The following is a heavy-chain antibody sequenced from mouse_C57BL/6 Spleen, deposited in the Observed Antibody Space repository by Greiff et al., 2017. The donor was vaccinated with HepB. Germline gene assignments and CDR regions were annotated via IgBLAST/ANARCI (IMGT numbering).Heavy chain of an antibody. CDR3: AREGRTAPYGSSPWFAY. V-gene: IGHV1-55*01. CDR2: IYPGSGST. J-gene: IGHJ3*01. Sequence: QVQLQQPGAELVKPGASVKMSCKASGYTFTSYWITWVKQRPGQGLEWIGDIYPGSGSTNYNEKFKSKATLTVDTSSSTAYMQLSSLTSEDSAVYYCAREGRTAPYGSSPWFAYWGQGTLVTVSA. D-gene: IGHD1-1*01. CDR1: GYTFTSYW.